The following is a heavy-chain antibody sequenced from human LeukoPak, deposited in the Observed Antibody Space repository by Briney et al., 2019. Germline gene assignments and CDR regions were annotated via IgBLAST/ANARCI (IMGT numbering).Heavy chain of an antibody. CDR1: GFTCSSYS. CDR3: ARDLFEWKSVAGTPY. V-gene: IGHV3-21*01. CDR2: ISSSSSYI. J-gene: IGHJ4*02. D-gene: IGHD6-19*01. Sequence: GGSLRLSCAASGFTCSSYSMNWVRQAPGKGLEWVSSISSSSSYIYYADSVKGRFTISRDNAKNSLYLQMNSLRAEDTAVYYCARDLFEWKSVAGTPYWGQGTLVTVSS.